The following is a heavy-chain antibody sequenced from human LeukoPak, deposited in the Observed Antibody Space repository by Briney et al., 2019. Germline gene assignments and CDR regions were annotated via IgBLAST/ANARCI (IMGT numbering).Heavy chain of an antibody. V-gene: IGHV4-39*07. CDR3: ARGIVGVLLDAFDI. CDR1: GDSISGSSYY. CDR2: ISYSGST. Sequence: SETLSLTCTVSGDSISGSSYYWTWVRQPPGKGLEWVASISYSGSTNYNPSLKSRVTISVDTSKNQFSLKLSSVTAADTAVYYCARGIVGVLLDAFDIWGQGTMVTVSS. J-gene: IGHJ3*02. D-gene: IGHD3-10*01.